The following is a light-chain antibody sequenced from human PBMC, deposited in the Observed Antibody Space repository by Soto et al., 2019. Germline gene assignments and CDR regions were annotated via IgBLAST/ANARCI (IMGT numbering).Light chain of an antibody. J-gene: IGKJ4*01. CDR2: AAS. CDR3: QQANSFPLP. CDR1: QGISSW. V-gene: IGKV1D-12*01. Sequence: DIQMTQYPCSVSASVGDRVTITCRASQGISSWLAWYQQKPGKAHKLLIYAASSLQSGVPSRFNGSGSGTDLTLTISILQPEDVATYDCQQANSFPLPFGGGTKGEIK.